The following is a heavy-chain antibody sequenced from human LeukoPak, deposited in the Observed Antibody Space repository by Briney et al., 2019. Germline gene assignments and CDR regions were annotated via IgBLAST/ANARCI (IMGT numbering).Heavy chain of an antibody. CDR2: IYHSGST. Sequence: SETLSLTCAVSGYSISSGYYWGWIRQPPGKGLEWIGSIYHSGSTYYNPSLKSRVTISVDTSKNQFSLKLSSVTAADTAVYYCARHPFLTVTGFDPWGQGTLVTVSS. CDR1: GYSISSGYY. J-gene: IGHJ5*02. D-gene: IGHD4-17*01. CDR3: ARHPFLTVTGFDP. V-gene: IGHV4-38-2*01.